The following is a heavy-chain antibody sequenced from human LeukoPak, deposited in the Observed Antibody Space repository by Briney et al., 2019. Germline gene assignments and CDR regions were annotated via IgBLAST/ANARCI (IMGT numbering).Heavy chain of an antibody. Sequence: GGSLRLSCAASGFTFSRYWMSWVRQAPGKGLEWVANIKQDGSEKYYVDSVKGRFTISRDNAKNSLYLQMNSLRAEDTAVYYCARGYDYVWGDWGQGTLVTVSS. CDR2: IKQDGSEK. CDR1: GFTFSRYW. V-gene: IGHV3-7*01. D-gene: IGHD3-16*01. CDR3: ARGYDYVWGD. J-gene: IGHJ4*02.